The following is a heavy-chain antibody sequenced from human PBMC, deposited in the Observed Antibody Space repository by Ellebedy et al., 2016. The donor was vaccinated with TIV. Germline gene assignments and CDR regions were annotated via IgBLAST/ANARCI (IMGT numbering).Heavy chain of an antibody. V-gene: IGHV1-69*13. CDR2: IIPIFGTA. CDR1: GGTFSSYA. Sequence: ASVKVSCXASGGTFSSYAISWVRQAPGQGLEWMGGIIPIFGTANYAQKFQGRVTITADESTSTAYMELSSLRSEDTAVYYCARDSNSYYYDSSGYKYGWFDPWGQGTLVTVSS. J-gene: IGHJ5*02. CDR3: ARDSNSYYYDSSGYKYGWFDP. D-gene: IGHD3-22*01.